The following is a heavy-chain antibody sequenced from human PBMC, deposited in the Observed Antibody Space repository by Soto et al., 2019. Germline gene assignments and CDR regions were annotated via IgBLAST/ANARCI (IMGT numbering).Heavy chain of an antibody. CDR3: ARDSIAAAGTDY. D-gene: IGHD6-13*01. CDR1: GGTFSSYT. CDR2: IIPLFGTT. V-gene: IGHV1-69*13. J-gene: IGHJ4*02. Sequence: SVKVSWKASGGTFSSYTIAWVRQAPGQGLEWMGEIIPLFGTTNYVEKFQGRLTITADASTSTAYMELSSLRSEDTAMYYCARDSIAAAGTDYWGQGTLVTVSS.